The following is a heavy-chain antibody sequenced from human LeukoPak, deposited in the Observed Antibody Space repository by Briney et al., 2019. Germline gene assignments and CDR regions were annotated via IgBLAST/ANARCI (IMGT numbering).Heavy chain of an antibody. J-gene: IGHJ5*02. D-gene: IGHD5-12*01. CDR1: GFTFSNYA. CDR3: AKDRSHIVATFDP. V-gene: IGHV3-23*01. CDR2: ISGSGDST. Sequence: GGSLRLSCAASGFTFSNYAMSWVRQAPGKGLEWVSAISGSGDSTYYADSVKGRFTISRDNSKNTLYLQMNSLRAEDTAVYYCAKDRSHIVATFDPWGQGTLVTVSS.